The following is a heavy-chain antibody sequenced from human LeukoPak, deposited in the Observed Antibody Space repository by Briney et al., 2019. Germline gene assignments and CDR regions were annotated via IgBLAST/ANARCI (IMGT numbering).Heavy chain of an antibody. V-gene: IGHV3-73*01. Sequence: PGGSLKLSCAASGSNFSDSAVHWVRQASGKGLEWVGRIRSKVNNDATAYTASVKGRFTISRDNAKNSLYLQMNSLRAEDTAVYYCARGSTVTTNDYWGQGTLVTVSS. CDR2: IRSKVNNDAT. D-gene: IGHD4-17*01. J-gene: IGHJ4*02. CDR1: GSNFSDSA. CDR3: ARGSTVTTNDY.